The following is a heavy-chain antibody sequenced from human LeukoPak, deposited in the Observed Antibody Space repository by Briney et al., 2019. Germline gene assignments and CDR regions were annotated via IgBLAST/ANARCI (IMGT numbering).Heavy chain of an antibody. Sequence: GGSLRLSCAASGFTFSSYGMHWVRQAPGKGLGWVAVIWYDGSNKYYADSVKGRFTISRDNSKNTLYLQMNSLRAEDTAVYYCARWGATSGYYFDYWGQGTLVTVSS. CDR2: IWYDGSNK. CDR3: ARWGATSGYYFDY. CDR1: GFTFSSYG. V-gene: IGHV3-33*08. D-gene: IGHD3-22*01. J-gene: IGHJ4*02.